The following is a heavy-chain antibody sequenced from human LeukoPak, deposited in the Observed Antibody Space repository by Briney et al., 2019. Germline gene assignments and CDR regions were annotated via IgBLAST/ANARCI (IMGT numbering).Heavy chain of an antibody. CDR1: GGSVSSGRYW. Sequence: SETLSLTCTVSGGSVSSGRYWWCWIRPPPGKGLEWGGYIYYSGSTNYNPSLKSRVTISVDTSKNQFSLKLSSVTAADTAVYYCARDYSSGFRYYFDYWGQGTLVTVSS. D-gene: IGHD6-19*01. J-gene: IGHJ4*02. V-gene: IGHV4-61*01. CDR2: IYYSGST. CDR3: ARDYSSGFRYYFDY.